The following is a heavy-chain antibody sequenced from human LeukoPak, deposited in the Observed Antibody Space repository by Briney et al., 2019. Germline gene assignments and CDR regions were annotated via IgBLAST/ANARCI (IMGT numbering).Heavy chain of an antibody. J-gene: IGHJ4*02. D-gene: IGHD3-10*01. CDR3: ARQSDSYGSVSSSDY. V-gene: IGHV1-2*02. CDR2: ISPNTLGR. CDR1: GYTFTGYY. Sequence: GASVKVSCKASGYTFTGYYMHWVRQAPGQGLEWLGWISPNTLGRNYAQNFQGRVTMTDDLSITTAYLELSSLTSDDTGVYYCARQSDSYGSVSSSDYWGQGTLVTVSS.